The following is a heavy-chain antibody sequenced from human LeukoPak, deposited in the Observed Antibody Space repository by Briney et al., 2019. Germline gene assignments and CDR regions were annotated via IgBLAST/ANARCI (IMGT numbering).Heavy chain of an antibody. CDR3: ARAGASGTYYFRL. CDR1: GYTFTSYG. CDR2: TSAYNDNT. V-gene: IGHV1-18*01. Sequence: WASVKVSCKASGYTFTSYGVTWVRQAPGQGLEWMGWTSAYNDNTRYAQKFQGRVTMTTDTSTSTVYMELTSLGSDDTAVYYCARAGASGTYYFRLWSQGTLVTVSS. J-gene: IGHJ4*02. D-gene: IGHD3-10*01.